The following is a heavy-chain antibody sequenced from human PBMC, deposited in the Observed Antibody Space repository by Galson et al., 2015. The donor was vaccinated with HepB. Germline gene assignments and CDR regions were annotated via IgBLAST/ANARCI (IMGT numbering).Heavy chain of an antibody. CDR3: AREAFPFWYFDWLDHGYYYGMDV. CDR2: ISAYNGNT. Sequence: SVKVSCKASGYTFTSYGISWVRQAPGQGLEWMGWISAYNGNTNYAQKLQGRVTMTTDTSTSTAYMELRSLRSDDTAVYYCAREAFPFWYFDWLDHGYYYGMDVWGQGTTVTVSS. J-gene: IGHJ6*02. D-gene: IGHD3-9*01. CDR1: GYTFTSYG. V-gene: IGHV1-18*01.